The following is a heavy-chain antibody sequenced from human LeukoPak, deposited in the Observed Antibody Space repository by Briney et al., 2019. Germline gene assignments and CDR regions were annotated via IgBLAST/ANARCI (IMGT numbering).Heavy chain of an antibody. CDR3: AKDMRQWLALFDY. CDR2: ISGSGGTT. Sequence: GGSLRLSCAASGFTFSSYAMSWVRQAPGKGLEWVSGISGSGGTTYYADSVKGRFTISRDNSKNTLYLQLNGLRAEDTAVYYCAKDMRQWLALFDYWGQGTLVTVSS. CDR1: GFTFSSYA. V-gene: IGHV3-23*01. D-gene: IGHD6-19*01. J-gene: IGHJ4*02.